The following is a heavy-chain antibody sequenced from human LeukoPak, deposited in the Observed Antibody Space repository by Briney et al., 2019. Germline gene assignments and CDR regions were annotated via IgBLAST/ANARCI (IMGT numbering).Heavy chain of an antibody. D-gene: IGHD3-22*01. CDR3: ARGYYYGSSGYHFDY. Sequence: GRSLRLSCAASGFTFSSYAMHWVRQAPGKGLEWVAVISYDGSNKYYADSVKGRFTISRDNSKNTLYLQMNSLRAEDTAVYYCARGYYYGSSGYHFDYWGQGTLVTVSS. V-gene: IGHV3-30*04. J-gene: IGHJ4*02. CDR1: GFTFSSYA. CDR2: ISYDGSNK.